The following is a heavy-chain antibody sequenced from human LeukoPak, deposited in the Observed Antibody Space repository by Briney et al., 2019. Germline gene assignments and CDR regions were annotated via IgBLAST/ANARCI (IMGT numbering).Heavy chain of an antibody. CDR2: ISSSGSTI. Sequence: PGGSLRLSCAASGFTFSSYEMNWVRQAPGKGLEWVSYISSSGSTIYYADSVKGRFTISRDNAKNSLYLQMNSLRAEDTAVYYCARNDIQRYCSSTSCYRGDWFDPWGQGTLVTVSS. J-gene: IGHJ5*02. V-gene: IGHV3-48*03. CDR3: ARNDIQRYCSSTSCYRGDWFDP. CDR1: GFTFSSYE. D-gene: IGHD2-2*01.